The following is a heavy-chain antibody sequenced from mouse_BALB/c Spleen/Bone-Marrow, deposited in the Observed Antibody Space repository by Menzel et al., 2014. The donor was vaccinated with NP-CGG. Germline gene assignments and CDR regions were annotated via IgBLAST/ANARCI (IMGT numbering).Heavy chain of an antibody. Sequence: VQLKDSAPGLVKPSQTESLTCTVTGISITTGNYRWSWIRQFPGNKLEWIGYIYYSGTITYNPSLTSRTTITRDTSKNQIYLKMNSLTAEDTATYYCARFYGNYFDYWRQGTTLTVSS. J-gene: IGHJ2*01. V-gene: IGHV3-5*02. CDR3: ARFYGNYFDY. CDR2: IYYSGTI. D-gene: IGHD2-1*01. CDR1: GISITTGNYR.